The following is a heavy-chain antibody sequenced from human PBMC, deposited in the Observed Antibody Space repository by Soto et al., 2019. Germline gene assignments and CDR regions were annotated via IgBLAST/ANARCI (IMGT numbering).Heavy chain of an antibody. Sequence: GGSLRLSCAASGFLFDNHWMTWVRQAPGKGPEWVANIKQDGSDKYYVDSVKGRLTISRDNAKNSLYLQMNSLRVEDTAVYYCARVLSHGAYPDYYYYMDVWGKGTTVTVSS. V-gene: IGHV3-7*01. CDR2: IKQDGSDK. CDR3: ARVLSHGAYPDYYYYMDV. J-gene: IGHJ6*03. CDR1: GFLFDNHW.